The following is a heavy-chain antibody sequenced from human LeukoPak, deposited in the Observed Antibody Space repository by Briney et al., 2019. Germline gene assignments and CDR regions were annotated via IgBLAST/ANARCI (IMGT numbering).Heavy chain of an antibody. Sequence: SETLSLTCAVYGGSFSGYYWSWIRQPPGKGLEWIGEINHSGSTNYNPSLKSRVTISVDKSKNQFSLKLSSVTAADTAVYYCARPHLPDYDSSGYYNWFDPWGQGTLVTVSS. CDR3: ARPHLPDYDSSGYYNWFDP. CDR2: INHSGST. J-gene: IGHJ5*02. D-gene: IGHD3-22*01. V-gene: IGHV4-34*01. CDR1: GGSFSGYY.